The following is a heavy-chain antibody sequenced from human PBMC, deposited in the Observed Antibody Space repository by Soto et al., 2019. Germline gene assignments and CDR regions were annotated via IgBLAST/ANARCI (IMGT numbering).Heavy chain of an antibody. J-gene: IGHJ5*02. CDR2: IIPIVETP. CDR3: ARLSRPNYYDTSGFFKDNGFDP. Sequence: QVQLVQSGAEVKKPGSSMKVSCKASGGTFNSYDINWVRQAPRQGLGWMGGIIPIVETPKYAQKFQGRVTITADESTNTVYMELSSLRSEDTAMYYCARLSRPNYYDTSGFFKDNGFDPWGQGTLVTVSS. V-gene: IGHV1-69*01. CDR1: GGTFNSYD. D-gene: IGHD3-22*01.